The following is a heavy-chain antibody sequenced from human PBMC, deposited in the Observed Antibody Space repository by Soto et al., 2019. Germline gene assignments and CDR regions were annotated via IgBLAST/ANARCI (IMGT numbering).Heavy chain of an antibody. Sequence: QVQLVQSGAEVKKPGASVKVSCKASGYTFTSYGISWVRQAPGQGLEWMGWISAYNGNTNYAQKLQGRVTMTTDTSQSTAYIELRSLRSGDTAVYFCARMGNFYDSSGYDYWGQGTLVTVSS. D-gene: IGHD3-22*01. CDR1: GYTFTSYG. CDR3: ARMGNFYDSSGYDY. J-gene: IGHJ4*02. CDR2: ISAYNGNT. V-gene: IGHV1-18*04.